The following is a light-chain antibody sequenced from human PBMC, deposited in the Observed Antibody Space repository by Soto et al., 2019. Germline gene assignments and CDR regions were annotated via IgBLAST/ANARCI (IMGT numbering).Light chain of an antibody. CDR3: ASYTSSSALVV. V-gene: IGLV2-14*01. CDR2: GVT. CDR1: SSDVGAYNY. J-gene: IGLJ2*01. Sequence: QSALTQPASVSGSPGQSITISCAGTSSDVGAYNYVSWYQVHPGKAPKLMIYGVTHRPSGVSDRFSGSRFANTASLTTSWLQAEDEADYYCASYTSSSALVVFGGGTKVTVL.